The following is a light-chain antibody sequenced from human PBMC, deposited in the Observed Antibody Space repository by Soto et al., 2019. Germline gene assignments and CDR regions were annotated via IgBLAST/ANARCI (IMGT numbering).Light chain of an antibody. CDR2: CAS. CDR3: QQYGSLPLFT. J-gene: IGKJ3*01. V-gene: IGKV3-20*01. CDR1: ESVSSRY. Sequence: ESGLTQSPGTLSLSPGERATLSCRASESVSSRYLAWYQQKPGQAPRLLIYCASSRATGIPDRFSGSVSGTVVSLTISRLEPQDSAVYYCQQYGSLPLFTFGPGTKVDIK.